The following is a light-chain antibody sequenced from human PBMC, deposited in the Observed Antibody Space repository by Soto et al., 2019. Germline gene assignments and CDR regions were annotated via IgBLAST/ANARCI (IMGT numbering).Light chain of an antibody. CDR3: QQRTSWPWT. V-gene: IGKV3-11*01. CDR1: QSVSSY. J-gene: IGKJ1*01. CDR2: TAS. Sequence: EIVLTQSPATLSLSPGERATLSCRASQSVSSYLAWFQQKPGQAPRLLIYTASNRASGVPARFSGSGSGTGFTLTISSLEPEDFAVYYCQQRTSWPWTFGQGTKVDMK.